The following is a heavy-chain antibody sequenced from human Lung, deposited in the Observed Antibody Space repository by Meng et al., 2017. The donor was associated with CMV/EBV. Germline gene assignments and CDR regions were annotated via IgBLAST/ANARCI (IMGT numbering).Heavy chain of an antibody. Sequence: ASVKVSCKASGYTFTDNYIYWVRQAPGQGLEWMGWINPNSGGTNYAQKFQGRATMTRDTSTSTAFMDLSRLRYDDRAVYYCARVSTPGRPRSHFDSWGQGTLVXVSS. D-gene: IGHD6-6*01. CDR3: ARVSTPGRPRSHFDS. CDR1: GYTFTDNY. V-gene: IGHV1-2*02. J-gene: IGHJ4*02. CDR2: INPNSGGT.